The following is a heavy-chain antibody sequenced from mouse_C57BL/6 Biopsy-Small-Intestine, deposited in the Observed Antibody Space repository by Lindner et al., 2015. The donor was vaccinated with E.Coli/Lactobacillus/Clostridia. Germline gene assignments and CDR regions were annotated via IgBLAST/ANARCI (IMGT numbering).Heavy chain of an antibody. V-gene: IGHV1-66*01. J-gene: IGHJ4*01. CDR3: AVQARRNNIQVDY. D-gene: IGHD2-14*01. CDR2: IDPSSGAS. CDR1: GYSFSSSY. Sequence: SVKVSCKASGYSFSSSYIHWLRQAPRHGLQWLGRIDPSSGASESAQTFRGRIIMTTATSITTAYLELTGLTSADTSRYYCAVQARRNNIQVDYWGQGTLVSVSS.